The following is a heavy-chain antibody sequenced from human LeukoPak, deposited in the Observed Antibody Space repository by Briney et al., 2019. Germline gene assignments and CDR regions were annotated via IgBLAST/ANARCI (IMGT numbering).Heavy chain of an antibody. CDR3: VSSEAVAGTGNFDY. J-gene: IGHJ4*02. CDR2: IYSGGST. V-gene: IGHV3-53*01. CDR1: GFTVSRNY. Sequence: PGGSLRLSCAASGFTVSRNYMSWVRQAPGKGLEWVSVIYSGGSTYYADSVKGRFTVSRDNSKNTLYLQMNSLRAEDTAVYYCVSSEAVAGTGNFDYWGQGTLVTVSS. D-gene: IGHD6-19*01.